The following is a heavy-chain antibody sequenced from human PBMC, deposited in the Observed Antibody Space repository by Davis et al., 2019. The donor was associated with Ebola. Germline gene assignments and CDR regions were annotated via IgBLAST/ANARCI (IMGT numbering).Heavy chain of an antibody. D-gene: IGHD1-20*01. V-gene: IGHV5-51*01. Sequence: GESLKISCKGSGYSFTSYWISWVRQMPGKGLEWMGIIYTGDSDTRYSPSFRGQVTISADKSTKTAFLQWSSLRASDTAIYYCATLRRTITGMDDGFDIWGQGTMVTVSS. J-gene: IGHJ3*02. CDR3: ATLRRTITGMDDGFDI. CDR2: IYTGDSDT. CDR1: GYSFTSYW.